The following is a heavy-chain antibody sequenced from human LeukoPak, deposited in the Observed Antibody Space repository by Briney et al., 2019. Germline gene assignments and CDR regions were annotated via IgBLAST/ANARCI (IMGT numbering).Heavy chain of an antibody. Sequence: ASVKVSCKASGGTLSSYAISWVRQAPGQGLEWMGGIIPIFGTANYAQKFQGRVTITADESTSTAYMELSSLRSEDTAVYYCARAYDSSGYYPPLDYWGQGTLVTVSS. CDR3: ARAYDSSGYYPPLDY. V-gene: IGHV1-69*13. D-gene: IGHD3-22*01. CDR2: IIPIFGTA. CDR1: GGTLSSYA. J-gene: IGHJ4*02.